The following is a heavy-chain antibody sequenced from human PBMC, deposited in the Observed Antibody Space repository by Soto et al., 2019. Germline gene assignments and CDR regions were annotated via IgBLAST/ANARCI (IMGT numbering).Heavy chain of an antibody. CDR3: ARQPEWLNSGQFDL. CDR1: GSSISSSNSY. J-gene: IGHJ5*02. D-gene: IGHD5-12*01. CDR2: FYHSGST. Sequence: PSETLSLTCTVSGSSISSSNSYWGWIRQPPGEGPEWIGSFYHSGSTFYNPSLSGRATISVDASKDHFYLKLTSVTAADTAVYYCARQPEWLNSGQFDLWGQGTLVTVSS. V-gene: IGHV4-39*01.